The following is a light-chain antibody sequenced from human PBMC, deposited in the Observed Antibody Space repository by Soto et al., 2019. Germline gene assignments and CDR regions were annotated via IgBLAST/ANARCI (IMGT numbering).Light chain of an antibody. Sequence: QSVLTQPPSVSAAPGQKVTISCSGSSSNIGNNYVSWYQQLPGTAPKLLIYDNNKRPSGVPDRFSASKSGTSATLCITGLQTGDEADYYCGTLDSRLSAGVFGGGTKLTVL. V-gene: IGLV1-51*01. CDR2: DNN. J-gene: IGLJ2*01. CDR3: GTLDSRLSAGV. CDR1: SSNIGNNY.